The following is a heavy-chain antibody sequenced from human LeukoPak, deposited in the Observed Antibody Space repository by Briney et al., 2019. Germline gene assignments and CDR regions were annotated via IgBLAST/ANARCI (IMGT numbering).Heavy chain of an antibody. CDR3: EGDLWGDYYDSSGYPFDY. CDR2: IIPIFGTA. CDR1: GGTFSSYA. D-gene: IGHD3-22*01. J-gene: IGHJ4*02. V-gene: IGHV1-69*01. Sequence: SVKVSCKASGGTFSSYAISWVRQAPGQGLEWMGGIIPIFGTANYAQKFQGRVTITADESTSTAYMELSSLRSEDTAVYYCEGDLWGDYYDSSGYPFDYWGQGTLVTVSP.